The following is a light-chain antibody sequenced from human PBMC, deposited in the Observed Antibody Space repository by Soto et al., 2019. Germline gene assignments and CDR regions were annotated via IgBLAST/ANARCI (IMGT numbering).Light chain of an antibody. CDR1: SSDLGSYDY. J-gene: IGLJ1*01. V-gene: IGLV2-11*01. CDR2: DVT. Sequence: QSVLTPPRSVSGSPGQSVTISCNGTSSDLGSYDYVSWYQQHPGRAPKLIIYDVTKRPSGVPDRFSGSKSGSTASLTISRLQAEEEAAYYCCSFSGTATLYVFGTGTKLTVL. CDR3: CSFSGTATLYV.